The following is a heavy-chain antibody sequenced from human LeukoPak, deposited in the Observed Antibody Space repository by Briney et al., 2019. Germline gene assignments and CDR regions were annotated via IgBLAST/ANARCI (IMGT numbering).Heavy chain of an antibody. J-gene: IGHJ4*02. CDR1: GGSIRDLD. CDR3: VRDRWGFDY. Sequence: GGSETLFCSLSGGSIRDLDFHWARQAPGKGLDYVSVVNADGGSTKYGDSVKSTFTVSRDNSKNTVYLQMTSLRFDDTAVYYCVRDRWGFDYWGRGTLVTVSS. CDR2: VNADGGST. D-gene: IGHD5-24*01. V-gene: IGHV3-64D*09.